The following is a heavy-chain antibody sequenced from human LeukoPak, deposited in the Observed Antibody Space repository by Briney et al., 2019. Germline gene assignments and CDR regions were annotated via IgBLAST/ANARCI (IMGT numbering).Heavy chain of an antibody. CDR1: GFSFSTYG. V-gene: IGHV3-30*03. CDR3: ARDYDFWSGNHPDY. Sequence: GGSLRLSCGASGFSFSTYGMHWVRQAPGKGLEWVSVIPHDGSRQYYADSVKGRFTISRDNAKNSLYLQMNSLRAEDTAVYYCARDYDFWSGNHPDYWGQGTLVTVSS. CDR2: IPHDGSRQ. D-gene: IGHD3-3*01. J-gene: IGHJ4*02.